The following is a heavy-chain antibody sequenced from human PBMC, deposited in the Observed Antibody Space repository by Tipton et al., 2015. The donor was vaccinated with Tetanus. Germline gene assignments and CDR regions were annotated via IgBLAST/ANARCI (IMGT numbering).Heavy chain of an antibody. D-gene: IGHD3-10*01. CDR1: GYTFTSYA. J-gene: IGHJ6*02. Sequence: QSGAEVKKPGASVKVSCKASGYTFTSYAMNWVRQAPGQGLEWMGWINTNTGNPTYAQGFTGRFAFSLDTSVSTAYLQISSLKAEDTAVYYCARGPPPVRGVYSGMDVWGQGTPVTVSS. V-gene: IGHV7-4-1*02. CDR2: INTNTGNP. CDR3: ARGPPPVRGVYSGMDV.